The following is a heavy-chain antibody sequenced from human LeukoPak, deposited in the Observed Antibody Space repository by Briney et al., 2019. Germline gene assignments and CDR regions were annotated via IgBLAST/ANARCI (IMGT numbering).Heavy chain of an antibody. J-gene: IGHJ4*02. CDR2: ISYSGST. Sequence: SETLSLTCTVSGASINSHYWSWIRQPPGKGLEWIGYISYSGSTNYNPSLKSRVITSVDTSKTHFSLNLSSVTAADTAFYYCARHRVSGSSYSALDYWGQGTLVSVSS. D-gene: IGHD1-26*01. CDR3: ARHRVSGSSYSALDY. CDR1: GASINSHY. V-gene: IGHV4-59*08.